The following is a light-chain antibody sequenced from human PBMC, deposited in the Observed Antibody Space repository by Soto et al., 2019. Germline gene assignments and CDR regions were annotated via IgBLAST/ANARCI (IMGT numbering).Light chain of an antibody. J-gene: IGLJ3*02. V-gene: IGLV2-14*01. CDR1: MRDVGAYNL. Sequence: GLTQPASVSGSAGQSITISCSGTMRDVGAYNLVSWYQQHPGTAPKLIIYEVRNRPSGISSRFSGSRSGNTASLTISGLQSEDEGDYYCSAYTASSPLVFDGETKGTVL. CDR3: SAYTASSPLV. CDR2: EVR.